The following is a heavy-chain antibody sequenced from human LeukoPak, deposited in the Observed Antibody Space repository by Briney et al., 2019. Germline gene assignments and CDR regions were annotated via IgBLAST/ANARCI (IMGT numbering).Heavy chain of an antibody. Sequence: GGSLRLSCAASGFTFSSYAMSWVRQAPGKGLEWVSAISGSGGSTYYADSVKGRFTISRDNSKNTLYLQMNSLRAEDTAVYYCAKGKDGYSYGYRYYYGMDVWGQGTTVTVSS. V-gene: IGHV3-23*01. J-gene: IGHJ6*02. D-gene: IGHD5-18*01. CDR3: AKGKDGYSYGYRYYYGMDV. CDR1: GFTFSSYA. CDR2: ISGSGGST.